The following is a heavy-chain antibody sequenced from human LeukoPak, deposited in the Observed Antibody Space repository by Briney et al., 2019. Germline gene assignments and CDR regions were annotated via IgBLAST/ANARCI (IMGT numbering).Heavy chain of an antibody. CDR3: ARQCIAVAGTGEGY. D-gene: IGHD6-19*01. V-gene: IGHV4-39*01. CDR1: GGSIGRSGFY. Sequence: SETLSLTCTVSGGSIGRSGFYWDWIRQPPGKGLEWIGSMYYSGSAHYNPSLKSRVTISVDTSKNQFSLKLSSVTAADTAVYYCARQCIAVAGTGEGYWGQGTLVTVSS. J-gene: IGHJ4*02. CDR2: MYYSGSA.